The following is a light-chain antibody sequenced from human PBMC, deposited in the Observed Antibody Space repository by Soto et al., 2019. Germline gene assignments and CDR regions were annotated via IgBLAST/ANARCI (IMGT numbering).Light chain of an antibody. Sequence: EIVLTQSPATLSLSPGERATLSCRASQSVNRYLAWYQQKPGQAPRLLIYDASNRATGIPARFSGSGSGTDFTLTISSLEPEDVAVYYCQQRRNWPLTFGGGTKVEIK. V-gene: IGKV3-11*01. J-gene: IGKJ4*01. CDR3: QQRRNWPLT. CDR2: DAS. CDR1: QSVNRY.